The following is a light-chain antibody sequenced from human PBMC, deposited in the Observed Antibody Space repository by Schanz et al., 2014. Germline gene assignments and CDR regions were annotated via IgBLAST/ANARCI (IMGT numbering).Light chain of an antibody. CDR2: DVS. CDR1: SSDVGDYKY. V-gene: IGLV2-14*03. J-gene: IGLJ2*01. CDR3: SSYTTSGTL. Sequence: QSALTQPASVSGSPGQSITISCTGTSSDVGDYKYLSWFQHHPGKAPKLIIYDVSSRPSGISNRFSGSKSADTASLTISGLQAEDEADYYCSSYTTSGTLFGGGTKLTVL.